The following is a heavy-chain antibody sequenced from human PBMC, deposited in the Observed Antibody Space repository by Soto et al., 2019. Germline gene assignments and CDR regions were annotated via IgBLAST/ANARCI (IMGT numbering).Heavy chain of an antibody. CDR3: ARGGYGYSSDPIDY. Sequence: ASVKVSCKASGYIFTDYHIHWVRQAPGQGLEWVGWMSPKSGTSNSAQKFQGSVTMTRDTSISTAYMEVKRLKSDDTAVYYCARGGYGYSSDPIDYWGQGALVTVSS. D-gene: IGHD6-19*01. J-gene: IGHJ4*02. CDR1: GYIFTDYH. CDR2: MSPKSGTS. V-gene: IGHV1-2*02.